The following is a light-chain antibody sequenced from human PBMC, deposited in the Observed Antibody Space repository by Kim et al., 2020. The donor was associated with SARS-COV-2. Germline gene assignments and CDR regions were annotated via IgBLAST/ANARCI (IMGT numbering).Light chain of an antibody. V-gene: IGLV2-8*01. J-gene: IGLJ2*01. Sequence: LTQPPSASGSPGQSVTISCTGTSSDVGGYHYVSWYQHHPGKAPKLMINDVSQRPSGVPDRFTGSKTGNTAALTVPQIQAEDEADYYCSTYAGNNKLIFGGGTQLTVL. CDR2: DVS. CDR3: STYAGNNKLI. CDR1: SSDVGGYHY.